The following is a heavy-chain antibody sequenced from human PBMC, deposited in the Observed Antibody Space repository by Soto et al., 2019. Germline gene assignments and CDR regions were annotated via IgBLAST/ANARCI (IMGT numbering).Heavy chain of an antibody. J-gene: IGHJ6*02. V-gene: IGHV1-3*01. CDR3: ASGSSPNYYYYVMDV. D-gene: IGHD6-6*01. Sequence: GASVKVSCKASGYTFTSYAMHWVRQAPGQRLEWMGWINAGNGNTKYSQKFQGRVTITRDTSASTAYMELSSLRSEDTAVYYCASGSSPNYYYYVMDVWGQGTTVTVSS. CDR2: INAGNGNT. CDR1: GYTFTSYA.